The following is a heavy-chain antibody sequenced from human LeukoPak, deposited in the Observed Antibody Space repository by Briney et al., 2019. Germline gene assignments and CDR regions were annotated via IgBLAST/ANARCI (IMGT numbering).Heavy chain of an antibody. D-gene: IGHD6-13*01. J-gene: IGHJ4*02. CDR1: GFTFSSYE. CDR2: ISSSCSTI. V-gene: IGHV3-48*03. CDR3: APQGGVIAAAGIAPSDYFDY. Sequence: GGSLRLSCAASGFTFSSYEMNWVRQAPGKGLEWVSYISSSCSTIYYADSVKGRFTISRDNAKNSLYLQMNSLRAEDTAVYYCAPQGGVIAAAGIAPSDYFDYWGQGTLVTVSS.